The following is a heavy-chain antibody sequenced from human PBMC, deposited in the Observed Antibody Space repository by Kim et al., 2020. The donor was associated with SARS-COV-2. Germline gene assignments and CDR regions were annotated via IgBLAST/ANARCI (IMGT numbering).Heavy chain of an antibody. V-gene: IGHV1-18*04. CDR1: GYTFTSYG. D-gene: IGHD1-26*01. CDR2: ISAYNGNT. J-gene: IGHJ6*02. Sequence: ASVKVSCKASGYTFTSYGISWVRQAPGQGLEWMGWISAYNGNTNYAQKLQGRVTMTTDTSTSTAYMELRSLRSDDTAVYYCARERASGSYYYYYGMDVWGQGTTVTVSS. CDR3: ARERASGSYYYYYGMDV.